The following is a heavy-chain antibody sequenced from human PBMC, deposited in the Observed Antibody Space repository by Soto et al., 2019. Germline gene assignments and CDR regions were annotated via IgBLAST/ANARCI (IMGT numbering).Heavy chain of an antibody. CDR3: ARDPHYGSSGMDV. CDR2: IYYSGST. D-gene: IGHD3-10*01. V-gene: IGHV4-31*03. Sequence: PSETLSLTCTVSGGSISSGGYYWSWIRQHPGKGLEWIGYIYYSGSTYYNPSLKSRVTISVDTSKNQFSLKLSSVTAADTAVYYCARDPHYGSSGMDVWGQGTTVTVSS. CDR1: GGSISSGGYY. J-gene: IGHJ6*02.